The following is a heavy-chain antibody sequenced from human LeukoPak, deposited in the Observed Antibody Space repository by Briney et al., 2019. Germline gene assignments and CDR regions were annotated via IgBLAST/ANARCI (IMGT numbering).Heavy chain of an antibody. J-gene: IGHJ6*03. Sequence: ASVKVSCKASGYTFTGYYMHWVRQAPGQGLEWMGRTNPNSGGTNYAQKFQGRVTMTRDTSISTAYMELSSLRSEDTAVYYCARSPFWSGPPYYYYMDVWGKGTTVTVSS. V-gene: IGHV1-2*06. D-gene: IGHD3-3*01. CDR3: ARSPFWSGPPYYYYMDV. CDR1: GYTFTGYY. CDR2: TNPNSGGT.